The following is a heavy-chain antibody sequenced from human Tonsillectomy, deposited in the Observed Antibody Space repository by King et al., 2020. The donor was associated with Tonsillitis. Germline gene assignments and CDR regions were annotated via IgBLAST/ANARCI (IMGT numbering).Heavy chain of an antibody. Sequence: VQLVESGGGLVQPGGSLRLSCAASGFTFSSYEMNWVRQVPGKGLEWGSYLCTRSSTLYYADFVKGRFTISRDNAKNSLYLQMSSLRAEDTAVYYCARGQVRAAADYWGQGTLVTVSS. J-gene: IGHJ4*02. CDR3: ARGQVRAAADY. D-gene: IGHD6-13*01. V-gene: IGHV3-48*03. CDR2: LCTRSSTL. CDR1: GFTFSSYE.